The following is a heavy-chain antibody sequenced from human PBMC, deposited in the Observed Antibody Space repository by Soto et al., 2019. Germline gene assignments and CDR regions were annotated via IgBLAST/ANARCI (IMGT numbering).Heavy chain of an antibody. CDR1: GFSLNNARMG. Sequence: QVTLKASGPVLVKPTETLTLTCTVSGFSLNNARMGVSWIRQPPGKALEWLAHIFSNDEKSSSTSLKSRLAISQETSKSHVGLTMTNIDPVDTATYYCARAYYGSGSYCFDYWGQGTLVTVSS. D-gene: IGHD3-10*01. CDR2: IFSNDEK. J-gene: IGHJ4*02. V-gene: IGHV2-26*01. CDR3: ARAYYGSGSYCFDY.